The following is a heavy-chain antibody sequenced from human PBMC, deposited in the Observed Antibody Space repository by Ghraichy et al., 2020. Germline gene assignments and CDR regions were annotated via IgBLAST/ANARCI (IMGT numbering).Heavy chain of an antibody. CDR3: ARRGRGYSLYFYGLDI. CDR1: GGSISSYY. Sequence: SETLSLTCTVSGGSISSYYWSWILHPPRKGLEGIGYVYYNGNTDYTPSLKSRATISVDTSKNQFSLRLTSVTAADTAVYYCARRGRGYSLYFYGLDIWGQGTTVTVSS. V-gene: IGHV4-59*08. CDR2: VYYNGNT. D-gene: IGHD5-18*01. J-gene: IGHJ6*02.